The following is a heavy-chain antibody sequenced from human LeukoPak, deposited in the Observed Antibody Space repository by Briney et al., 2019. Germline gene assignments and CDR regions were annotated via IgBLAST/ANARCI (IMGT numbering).Heavy chain of an antibody. CDR3: TRIAGVRGVRYYYYMDV. D-gene: IGHD3-10*01. CDR1: GSTFGDYA. V-gene: IGHV3-49*04. J-gene: IGHJ6*03. Sequence: GGSLRLSCTASGSTFGDYAMSWVRQAPGKGLEWVGFIRSKAYGGTTEYAASVKGRFTISRDDSKSIAYLQMNSLKTEDTAVYYCTRIAGVRGVRYYYYMDVWGKGTTVTISS. CDR2: IRSKAYGGTT.